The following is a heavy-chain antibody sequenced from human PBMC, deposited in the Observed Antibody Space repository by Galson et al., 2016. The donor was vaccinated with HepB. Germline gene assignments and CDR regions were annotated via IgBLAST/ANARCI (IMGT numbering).Heavy chain of an antibody. Sequence: SLRLSCAASGFTFSTYAMTWVRQAPGKGLEWVSVITDSGDDTHHADSVTGRFIMSRDNSKNTLYLQMNSLRAEDTATYYCAKEMRWLKLGLDYWGQGTRVTVSS. CDR3: AKEMRWLKLGLDY. CDR1: GFTFSTYA. J-gene: IGHJ4*02. V-gene: IGHV3-23*01. CDR2: ITDSGDDT. D-gene: IGHD5-24*01.